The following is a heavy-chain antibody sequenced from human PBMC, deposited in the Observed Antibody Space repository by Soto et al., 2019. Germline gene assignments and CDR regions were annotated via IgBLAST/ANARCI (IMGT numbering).Heavy chain of an antibody. CDR3: ARLPGVRGVFDGFNV. CDR2: IYPGNCDT. V-gene: IGHV5-51*01. J-gene: IGHJ3*01. CDR1: GYSFTSYW. D-gene: IGHD3-10*01. Sequence: GGSLKLSCEGSGYSFTSYWIGWVRQMPGKGLDWVWVIYPGNCDTRYSPSFHGQVTISADKSISTAYLQWSSLKASDTAMYFCARLPGVRGVFDGFNVWGQGTMVTVSS.